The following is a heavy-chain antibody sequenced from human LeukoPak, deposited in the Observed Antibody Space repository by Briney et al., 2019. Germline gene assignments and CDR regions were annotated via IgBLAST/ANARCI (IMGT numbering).Heavy chain of an antibody. Sequence: ASVKVSCKASGYTLTSYYMHWVRQAPGQGLEWMGIINPSGGSTSYAQKFQGRVTMTRDTSKNQFSLKLSSVTAADTAVYYCARDSGSYYRAEYFQHWGQGTLVTVSS. V-gene: IGHV1-46*01. J-gene: IGHJ1*01. CDR1: GYTLTSYY. D-gene: IGHD1-26*01. CDR3: ARDSGSYYRAEYFQH. CDR2: INPSGGST.